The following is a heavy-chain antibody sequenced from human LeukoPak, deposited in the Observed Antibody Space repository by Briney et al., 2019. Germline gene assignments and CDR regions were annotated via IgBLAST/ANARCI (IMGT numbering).Heavy chain of an antibody. CDR3: ARGNPTEGAFDY. Sequence: GGSLRLSCAASGFTFSSYDMSWVRQAPGKGLEWVSSITSNSRYIYYPDSVKGRFTISRDNAKNSLYLQMNSLRAEDTAVYYCARGNPTEGAFDYWGQGTLVTVSS. D-gene: IGHD1-26*01. J-gene: IGHJ4*02. V-gene: IGHV3-21*01. CDR2: ITSNSRYI. CDR1: GFTFSSYD.